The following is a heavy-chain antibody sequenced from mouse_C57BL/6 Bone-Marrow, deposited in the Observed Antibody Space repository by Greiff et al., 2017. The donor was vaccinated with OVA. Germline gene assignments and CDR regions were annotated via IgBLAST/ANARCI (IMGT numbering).Heavy chain of an antibody. J-gene: IGHJ2*01. CDR2: IDPANGTT. D-gene: IGHD1-1*01. V-gene: IGHV14-3*01. CDR3: ARTLYYGSGSFGY. CDR1: GFNIKNTY. Sequence: VQLQQSVAELVRPGASVKLSCTASGFNIKNTYMHWVKQRPEQGLEWIGRIDPANGTTKYAPKFQGMATITADTSSNTAFLLLSSLTSEVSAIYNYARTLYYGSGSFGYWGQGTTLTVSS.